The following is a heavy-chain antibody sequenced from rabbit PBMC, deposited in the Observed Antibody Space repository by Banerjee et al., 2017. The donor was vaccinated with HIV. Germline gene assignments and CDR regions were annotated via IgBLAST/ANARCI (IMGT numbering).Heavy chain of an antibody. CDR2: IYAGSSGTT. V-gene: IGHV1S45*01. J-gene: IGHJ4*01. D-gene: IGHD1-1*01. CDR3: ARDPSNYWYFNL. CDR1: GFSFSSGYW. Sequence: QEQLEESGGDLVKPEGSLTLTCTASGFSFSSGYWICWVRQAPGKGLEWIACIYAGSSGTTYYASWAKGRFTISKTSSTTVTLQMTSLTAADTATYFCARDPSNYWYFNLWGPGTLVTVS.